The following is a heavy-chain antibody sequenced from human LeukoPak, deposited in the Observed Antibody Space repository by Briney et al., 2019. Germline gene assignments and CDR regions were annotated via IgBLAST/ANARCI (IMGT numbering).Heavy chain of an antibody. D-gene: IGHD2-15*01. CDR2: ISGSGGST. Sequence: PGGSLRLSCAASGFTFSSYAMSWVRQAPGKGLEWVSAISGSGGSTYYADSVKGRFTISRDNSKNTLYLQVNSLRAEDTAVYCCAKSDVVAATPFDYWGQGTLVTVSS. V-gene: IGHV3-23*01. CDR3: AKSDVVAATPFDY. CDR1: GFTFSSYA. J-gene: IGHJ4*02.